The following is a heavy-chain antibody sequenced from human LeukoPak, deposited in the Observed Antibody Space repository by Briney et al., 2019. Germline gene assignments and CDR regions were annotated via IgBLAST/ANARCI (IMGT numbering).Heavy chain of an antibody. J-gene: IGHJ4*02. CDR3: MRASDYARDDD. Sequence: SETLSLTCAVYGGSFSGYYWSWIRQPPGKGLEWIGYIYYSGSTNYNPSLKSRVTISVDTSKNQFSLKLSSVTAADTAVYYCMRASDYARDDDWGQGTLVTVSS. CDR2: IYYSGST. D-gene: IGHD4-17*01. CDR1: GGSFSGYY. V-gene: IGHV4-59*01.